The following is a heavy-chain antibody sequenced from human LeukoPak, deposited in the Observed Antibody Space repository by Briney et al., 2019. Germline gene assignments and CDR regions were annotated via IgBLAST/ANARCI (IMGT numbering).Heavy chain of an antibody. CDR3: AKSANTDTAFDV. CDR1: GFPFGSYS. J-gene: IGHJ3*01. D-gene: IGHD2-2*02. Sequence: PGRSLRLSCAASGFPFGSYSMHWVRQAPGKGLEWVAVISYDGRIRYYGDSVRGRFTISRDTSKQTLCLQMNSLRAEDTALYYCAKSANTDTAFDVWGHGTMVTVSS. CDR2: ISYDGRIR. V-gene: IGHV3-30*18.